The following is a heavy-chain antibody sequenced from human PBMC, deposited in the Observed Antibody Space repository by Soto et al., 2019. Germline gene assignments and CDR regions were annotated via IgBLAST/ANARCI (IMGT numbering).Heavy chain of an antibody. CDR3: ANNLWFGELLGYFQH. J-gene: IGHJ1*01. CDR2: ISYDGSNK. D-gene: IGHD3-10*01. V-gene: IGHV3-30-3*01. Sequence: GGSLRLSCAASGFTFSSYAMHWVRQAPGKGLEWVAVISYDGSNKYYADSVKGRFTISRDNSKNTLYLQMNSLRAEDTAVYYAANNLWFGELLGYFQHWGQGTLVTVSS. CDR1: GFTFSSYA.